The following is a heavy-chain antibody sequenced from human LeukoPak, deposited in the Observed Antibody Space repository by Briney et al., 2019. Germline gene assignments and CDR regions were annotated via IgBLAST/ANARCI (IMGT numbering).Heavy chain of an antibody. CDR3: ATLGEYYDSSGYYYN. D-gene: IGHD3-22*01. CDR1: GGSISSGDYY. J-gene: IGHJ4*02. Sequence: SQTLSLTCTVSGGSISSGDYYWSWIRQPPGKGLEWIGYIYYSGSTYYNPSLKSRVTISVDTSKNQFSLKLSSVTAADTAVYYCATLGEYYDSSGYYYNWGQGTLVTVSS. V-gene: IGHV4-31*03. CDR2: IYYSGST.